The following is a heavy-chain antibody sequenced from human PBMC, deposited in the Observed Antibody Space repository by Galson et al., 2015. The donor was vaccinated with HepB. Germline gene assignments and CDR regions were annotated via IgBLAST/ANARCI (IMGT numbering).Heavy chain of an antibody. CDR3: AKDYSNYSYYYYYGMDV. D-gene: IGHD4-11*01. J-gene: IGHJ6*02. Sequence: ALRLSCAASGFTFSSYAMSWVRQAPGKGLEWVSAISGSGGSTYYADSVKGRFTISRDNSKNTLYLQMNSLRAEDTAVYYCAKDYSNYSYYYYYGMDVWGQGTTVTVSS. CDR2: ISGSGGST. V-gene: IGHV3-23*01. CDR1: GFTFSSYA.